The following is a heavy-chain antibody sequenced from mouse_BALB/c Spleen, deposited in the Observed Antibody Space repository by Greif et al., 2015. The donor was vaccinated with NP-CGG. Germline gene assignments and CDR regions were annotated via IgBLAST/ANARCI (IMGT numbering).Heavy chain of an antibody. CDR1: GYAFSSYW. D-gene: IGHD6-1*01. CDR3: ARDDCGARYFDV. Sequence: VQGVESGAELVRPGSSVKISCKASGYAFSSYWMNWVKQRPGQGLEWIGQIYPGDGDTNYNGKFKGKATLTADKSSSTAYMQLSSLTSEDSAVYFCARDDCGARYFDVWGAGATVTVSS. J-gene: IGHJ1*01. V-gene: IGHV1-80*01. CDR2: IYPGDGDT.